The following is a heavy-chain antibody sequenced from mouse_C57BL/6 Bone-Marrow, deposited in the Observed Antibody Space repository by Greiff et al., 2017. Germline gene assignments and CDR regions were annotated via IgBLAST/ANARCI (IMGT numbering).Heavy chain of an antibody. CDR2: INPNDGGT. D-gene: IGHD3-3*01. V-gene: IGHV1-18*01. J-gene: IGHJ3*01. CDR1: GYTFTDYN. Sequence: VQLQQSGPELVKPGASVKLPCKASGYTFTDYNMAWVKQSHGKSLEWIGDINPNDGGTIYHQKFKGKDTLTVDTSSSTAYMELRSLTSEDTAVYYCARSYGCGAYWGQGTLVTVSA. CDR3: ARSYGCGAY.